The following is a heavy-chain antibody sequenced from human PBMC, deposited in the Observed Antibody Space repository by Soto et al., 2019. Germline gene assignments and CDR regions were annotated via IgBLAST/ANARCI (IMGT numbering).Heavy chain of an antibody. J-gene: IGHJ5*02. Sequence: GESLKISCAASGFTFSSYAMHWVRQAPGKGLEWVAVISYDGSNKYYADPVKGRFTISRDNSKNTLYLQMNSLRVEDTAVYYCAKLTTSWGQGTLVTVSS. V-gene: IGHV3-30-3*02. CDR2: ISYDGSNK. CDR3: AKLTTS. CDR1: GFTFSSYA.